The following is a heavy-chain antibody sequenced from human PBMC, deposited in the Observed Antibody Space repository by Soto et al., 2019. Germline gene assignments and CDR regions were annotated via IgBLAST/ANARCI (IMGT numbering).Heavy chain of an antibody. CDR3: ARDRSIAARTGGFDY. J-gene: IGHJ4*02. V-gene: IGHV4-34*01. CDR2: INHSGST. CDR1: GGSFSGYY. Sequence: PSETLSLTCAVYGGSFSGYYWSWIRQPPGKGLEWIGEINHSGSTNYNPSLKSRVTISVDTSKNQFSLKLSSVTAADTAVYYCARDRSIAARTGGFDYWGQGTLVTVS. D-gene: IGHD6-6*01.